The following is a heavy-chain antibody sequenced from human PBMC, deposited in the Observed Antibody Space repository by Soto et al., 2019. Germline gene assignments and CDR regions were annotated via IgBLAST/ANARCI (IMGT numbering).Heavy chain of an antibody. CDR1: GGTFSSYA. D-gene: IGHD5-18*01. V-gene: IGHV1-69*01. Sequence: QVQLVQSGAEVKKPGSSVKVSCKASGGTFSSYAISWVRQAPGQGLEWMAGIIPIFGTANYAQKFQGRVTITADECTSTAYMELSSLRSEDTAVYYCARGWVDTAMVTSTYWYFDLWGRGTLVTVS. J-gene: IGHJ2*01. CDR3: ARGWVDTAMVTSTYWYFDL. CDR2: IIPIFGTA.